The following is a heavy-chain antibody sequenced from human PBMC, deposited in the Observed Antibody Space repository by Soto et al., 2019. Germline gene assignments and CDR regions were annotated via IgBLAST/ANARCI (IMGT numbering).Heavy chain of an antibody. CDR1: GFTFSNAW. CDR2: IKSKTDGGTT. CDR3: TTDPRRLYYDFWSGYYFSF. D-gene: IGHD3-3*01. Sequence: EVQLVESGGGLVKPGGSLRLSCAASGFTFSNAWMSWVRQAPGKGLEWVGRIKSKTDGGTTDYAAPVKGRFTISRDDSKNTLYLQMNSLKTEDTAVYYCTTDPRRLYYDFWSGYYFSFWGQGTLVTVSS. V-gene: IGHV3-15*01. J-gene: IGHJ4*02.